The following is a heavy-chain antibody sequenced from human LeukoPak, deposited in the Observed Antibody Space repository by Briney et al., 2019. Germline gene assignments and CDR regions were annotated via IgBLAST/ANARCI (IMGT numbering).Heavy chain of an antibody. D-gene: IGHD1-14*01. CDR1: GYTFTDHY. CDR2: INPNGGGT. J-gene: IGHJ4*02. CDR3: ARIITSTWYNEFDC. V-gene: IGHV1-2*02. Sequence: ASVKVSCKAAGYTFTDHYLHWLRQAPGQGLEYLGWINPNGGGTNSPQKFQGRFTLTIDTSVNTGDTEITKLTSADTAVYYCARIITSTWYNEFDCWGQGTLVAVSS.